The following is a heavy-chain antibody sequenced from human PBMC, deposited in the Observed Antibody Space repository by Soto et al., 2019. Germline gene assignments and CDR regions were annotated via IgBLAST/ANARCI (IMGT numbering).Heavy chain of an antibody. CDR3: TTDLDFGVVISPGHYYYGMDV. CDR2: IIPIFGTA. Sequence: SVKVSCKASGGTFSSYAISWVRQAPGQGLEWMGGIIPIFGTANYAQKFQGRFTISRDDSKNTLYLQMNSLKTEDTAVYYCTTDLDFGVVISPGHYYYGMDVWGQGTLVTVSS. V-gene: IGHV1-69*05. J-gene: IGHJ6*02. CDR1: GGTFSSYA. D-gene: IGHD3-3*01.